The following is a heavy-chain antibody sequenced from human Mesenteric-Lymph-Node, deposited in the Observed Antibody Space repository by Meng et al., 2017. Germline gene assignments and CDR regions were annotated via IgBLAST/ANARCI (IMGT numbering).Heavy chain of an antibody. CDR2: IYYRGST. Sequence: QGPLPELGPDMGYACPTPHPTCTGFGGPISSCDYHWGWIRQPPGKGLELIGPIYYRGSTSYNPSLKSRVTISVDTSNHQFSLKLSSVTAADTAVYYCARVGWRQWSFDLWGRGTLVTASS. V-gene: IGHV4-30-4*01. D-gene: IGHD5-18*01. J-gene: IGHJ2*01. CDR3: ARVGWRQWSFDL. CDR1: GGPISSCDYH.